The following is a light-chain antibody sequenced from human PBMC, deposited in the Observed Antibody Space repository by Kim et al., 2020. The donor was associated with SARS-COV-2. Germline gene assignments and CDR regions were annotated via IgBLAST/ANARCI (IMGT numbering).Light chain of an antibody. CDR3: QQSYRTPYT. CDR1: QSISIY. Sequence: DIQMTQSPSSLSASVGDRVTITCRTSQSISIYLNWYQQKPGKAPKLLVYAVSRLQSGVPSRFSGSGSGTDFTLTISRLQPEDFETYSCQQSYRTPYTFGQGTKLEIK. J-gene: IGKJ2*01. CDR2: AVS. V-gene: IGKV1-39*01.